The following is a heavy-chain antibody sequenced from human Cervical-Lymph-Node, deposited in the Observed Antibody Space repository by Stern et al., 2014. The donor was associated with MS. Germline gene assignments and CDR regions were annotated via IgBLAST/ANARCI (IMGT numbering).Heavy chain of an antibody. CDR1: GYSFTNYW. V-gene: IGHV5-51*01. D-gene: IGHD4-11*01. CDR3: ARQLGHSNFLHY. Sequence: EVQLVQSGAGVKRPRQSLKISCRASGYSFTNYWVAWVRQKPGKGLEWMGIIHPGDSEVRSSPSFQGRVTMSVDRSINTAYLQWSSLQPSDTAMYYCARQLGHSNFLHYWGQGVLVTVSS. CDR2: IHPGDSEV. J-gene: IGHJ4*02.